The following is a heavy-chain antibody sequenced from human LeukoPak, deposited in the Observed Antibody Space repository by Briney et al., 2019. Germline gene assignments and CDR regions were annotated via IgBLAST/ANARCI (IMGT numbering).Heavy chain of an antibody. D-gene: IGHD1-26*01. CDR1: GFTFSSYS. J-gene: IGHJ4*02. CDR3: ARDLVGATKPVDY. V-gene: IGHV3-21*01. Sequence: GGSLRLSCAASGFTFSSYSMNWVRQAPGKGLEWVSSICSSSSYIYYADSVKGRFTISRDNAKNSLYLQMNSLRAEDTAVYYCARDLVGATKPVDYWGQGTLVTVSS. CDR2: ICSSSSYI.